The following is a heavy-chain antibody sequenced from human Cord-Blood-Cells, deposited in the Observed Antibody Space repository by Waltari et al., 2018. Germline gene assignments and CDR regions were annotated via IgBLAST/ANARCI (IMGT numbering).Heavy chain of an antibody. J-gene: IGHJ4*02. D-gene: IGHD7-27*01. CDR2: IWYDGSNK. Sequence: VPLVESGGGVVQPGRSLRLACAASGLTLRSYCMHWVPQAPVKGIEWVAVIWYDGSNKYYADSVKGRFTISRDNSKNTLYLQMNSLRAEDTAVYYCATAANWGSGFDYWGQGTLVTVSS. CDR1: GLTLRSYC. CDR3: ATAANWGSGFDY. V-gene: IGHV3-33*01.